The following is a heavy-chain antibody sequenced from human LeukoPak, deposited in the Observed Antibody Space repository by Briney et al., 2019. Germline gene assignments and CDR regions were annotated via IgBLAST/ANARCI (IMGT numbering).Heavy chain of an antibody. Sequence: SGTLSLTCAVYGGSFSGYYWSWIRQPPGKGLEWIGEINHSGSTNYNPSLKSRVTISVDTSKNQFSLKLSSVTAADTAVYYCARGWKGIQLWLGPGDYWGQGTLVTVSS. J-gene: IGHJ4*02. CDR3: ARGWKGIQLWLGPGDY. CDR1: GGSFSGYY. D-gene: IGHD5-18*01. CDR2: INHSGST. V-gene: IGHV4-34*01.